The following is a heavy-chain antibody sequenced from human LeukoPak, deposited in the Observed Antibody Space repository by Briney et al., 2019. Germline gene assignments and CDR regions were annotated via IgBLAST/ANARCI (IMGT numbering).Heavy chain of an antibody. J-gene: IGHJ6*03. V-gene: IGHV1-18*01. CDR2: MNPNSGNT. CDR1: GYTFTSYD. Sequence: ASVKVSCKASGYTFTSYDINWVRQATGQGLEWMGWMNPNSGNTNYAQKLQGRVTMTTDTSTSTAYMELRSLRSDDTAVYYCAREPYSYGLSGEPPRRYMDVWGKGTTVTISS. D-gene: IGHD5-18*01. CDR3: AREPYSYGLSGEPPRRYMDV.